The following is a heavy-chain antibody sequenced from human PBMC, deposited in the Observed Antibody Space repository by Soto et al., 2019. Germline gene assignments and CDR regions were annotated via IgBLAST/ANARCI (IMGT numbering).Heavy chain of an antibody. Sequence: GGSLRLSCAASGFSVTINYMSWVRQAPGKGLEWVSIIYSGGSTYYADSVRGRFTISRDNSKNTLYLQMNSLRAEDTAVYYCARSRDGYNLGAPDYWGQGTLVTVSS. V-gene: IGHV3-53*01. D-gene: IGHD5-18*01. CDR2: IYSGGST. CDR1: GFSVTINY. J-gene: IGHJ4*02. CDR3: ARSRDGYNLGAPDY.